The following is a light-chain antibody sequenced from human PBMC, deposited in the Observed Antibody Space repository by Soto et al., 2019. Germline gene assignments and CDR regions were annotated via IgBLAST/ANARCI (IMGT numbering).Light chain of an antibody. CDR2: AAS. J-gene: IGKJ2*01. CDR1: QGISSY. Sequence: DIQLTQSPSFLSASVGDRVTITCRASQGISSYLAWYQQIPGKAPKLLIYAASTLQSGVPSRFSGSGSGTEFTLTISSLQPEDFATYYCQQSNGYPPDTFGQGTKLEIK. V-gene: IGKV1-9*01. CDR3: QQSNGYPPDT.